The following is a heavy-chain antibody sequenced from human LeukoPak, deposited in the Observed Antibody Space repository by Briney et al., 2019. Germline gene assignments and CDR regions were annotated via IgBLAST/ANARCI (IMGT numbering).Heavy chain of an antibody. CDR3: ASYCSSTSCHTGGIDY. Sequence: GGSLRLSCAASGFTFSSYWMSWVRQAPGKGLEWVANIKQDGSEKYYVDSVKGRFTISRDNAKNSLYLQMNSLRAEDTAVYYCASYCSSTSCHTGGIDYWGQGTLVTVSS. J-gene: IGHJ4*02. CDR2: IKQDGSEK. CDR1: GFTFSSYW. D-gene: IGHD2-2*01. V-gene: IGHV3-7*01.